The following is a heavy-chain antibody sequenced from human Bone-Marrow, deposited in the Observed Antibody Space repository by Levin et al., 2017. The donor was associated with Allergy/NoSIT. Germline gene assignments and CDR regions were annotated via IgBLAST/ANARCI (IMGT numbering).Heavy chain of an antibody. V-gene: IGHV3-33*01. D-gene: IGHD4-17*01. J-gene: IGHJ4*02. CDR1: GFPFSNSG. CDR3: ARVRGDGDYIFDY. CDR2: IWNDGSNK. Sequence: LSLTCAASGFPFSNSGMHWVRQAPGKGLEWVAVIWNDGSNKYYADSVKGRFTISRDNSKNTLYLQMNSLRAEDTAVYYCARVRGDGDYIFDYWGQGTLVTVSS.